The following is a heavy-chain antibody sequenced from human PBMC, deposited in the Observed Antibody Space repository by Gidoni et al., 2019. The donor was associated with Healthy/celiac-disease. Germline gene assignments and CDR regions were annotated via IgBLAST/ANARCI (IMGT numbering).Heavy chain of an antibody. D-gene: IGHD4-17*01. CDR3: ARGYGDYYFDY. CDR2: IYSGGRT. J-gene: IGHJ4*02. V-gene: IGHV3-66*01. CDR1: GFTVSSNS. Sequence: EVQLVESGGGVVQPGGSLRLSCAASGFTVSSNSMSWVRQAPGKGLACVSVIYSGGRTYYADSVKGRFTISRDNSKNTLYLQMNGLSAEDTAVYYCARGYGDYYFDYWGQGTLVTVSS.